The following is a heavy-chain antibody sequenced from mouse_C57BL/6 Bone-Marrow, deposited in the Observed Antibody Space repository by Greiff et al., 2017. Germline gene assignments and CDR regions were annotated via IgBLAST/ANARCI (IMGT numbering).Heavy chain of an antibody. D-gene: IGHD1-1*01. CDR1: GFSFNTYA. CDR3: VRHKKLRAMDY. Sequence: EVKLMESGGGLVQPKGSLKLSCAASGFSFNTYAMNWVRQAPGKGLEWVARIRSKSNNYATYYADSVKDRFTISRDDSESMLYLQMNNLKTEDTAMYYCVRHKKLRAMDYWGQGTSVTVSS. J-gene: IGHJ4*01. CDR2: IRSKSNNYAT. V-gene: IGHV10-1*01.